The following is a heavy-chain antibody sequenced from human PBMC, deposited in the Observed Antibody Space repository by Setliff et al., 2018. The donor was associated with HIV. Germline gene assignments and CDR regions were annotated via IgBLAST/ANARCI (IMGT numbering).Heavy chain of an antibody. CDR1: GFTFSSYA. Sequence: GGSLRLSCAASGFTFSSYAMSWVRQAPGKGLEWVSAISGSGGSTYYADSVKGRFTISRDNSKNTLYLQMNSLRAEDTAVYYCTTAVAQNWYGSGNENYWGQGTLVTVSS. J-gene: IGHJ4*02. D-gene: IGHD3-10*01. CDR2: ISGSGGST. CDR3: TTAVAQNWYGSGNENY. V-gene: IGHV3-23*01.